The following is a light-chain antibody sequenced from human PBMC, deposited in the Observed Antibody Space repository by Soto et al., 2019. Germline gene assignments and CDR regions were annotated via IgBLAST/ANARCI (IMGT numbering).Light chain of an antibody. CDR2: FND. V-gene: IGLV1-44*01. CDR1: SSNIGSNT. CDR3: VAWDDSLNAYV. Sequence: QSVVTQPPSASATPGQRVTISCSGSSSNIGSNTVNWYRHLPGTAPKLLIYFNDQRPSGVPDRFSASKSGSSASLAISGLQSEDEADYYCVAWDDSLNAYVFGTGTKVTVL. J-gene: IGLJ1*01.